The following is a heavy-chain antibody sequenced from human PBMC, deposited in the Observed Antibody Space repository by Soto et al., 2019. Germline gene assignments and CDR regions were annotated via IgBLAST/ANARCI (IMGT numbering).Heavy chain of an antibody. CDR3: ARDDAFQNENGFDI. J-gene: IGHJ3*02. D-gene: IGHD1-1*01. CDR1: GFTFSKYG. V-gene: IGHV3-33*01. CDR2: IVNDGSEK. Sequence: QVQLVESGGGVVQPGRSLRLSCAASGFTFSKYGFHWVRQAPGKGLEWVAVIVNDGSEKYHADSVVGRFTISRDNSKDTLFLQMNSLRAEDTAVYYCARDDAFQNENGFDIWGQGTMVTVSS.